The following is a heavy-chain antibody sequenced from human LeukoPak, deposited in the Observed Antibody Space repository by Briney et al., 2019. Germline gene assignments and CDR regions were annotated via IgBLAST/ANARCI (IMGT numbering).Heavy chain of an antibody. V-gene: IGHV3-48*02. CDR1: GFTFSGYS. D-gene: IGHD3-3*01. CDR2: ISSSSSTI. CDR3: ARDRGYDFWSGYYGFDY. J-gene: IGHJ4*02. Sequence: GGSLRLSCAASGFTFSGYSMNWVRQAPGKGLEWVSYISSSSSTIYYADSVKGRFTISRDTAKNSLYLQMNSLRDEDTAVYYCARDRGYDFWSGYYGFDYWGQGTLVTVSS.